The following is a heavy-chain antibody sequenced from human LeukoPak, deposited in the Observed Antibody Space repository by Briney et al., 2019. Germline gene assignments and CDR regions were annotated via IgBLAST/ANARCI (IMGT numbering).Heavy chain of an antibody. CDR1: GGSIRSYF. CDR2: IYYSGST. Sequence: SETLSLTCTVSGGSIRSYFWGWIRQPPGKGLEWIGYIYYSGSTYYNPSLKSRVTISVDTSKNQFSLRLSSVTAADTAVYYCARERPSTTGTTLDAFDIWGQGTMVAVSS. CDR3: ARERPSTTGTTLDAFDI. V-gene: IGHV4-59*01. J-gene: IGHJ3*02. D-gene: IGHD1-1*01.